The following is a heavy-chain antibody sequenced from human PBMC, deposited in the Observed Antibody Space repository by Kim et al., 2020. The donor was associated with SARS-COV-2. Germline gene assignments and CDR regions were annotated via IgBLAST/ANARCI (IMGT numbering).Heavy chain of an antibody. CDR1: GFTFSSYW. V-gene: IGHV3-7*03. CDR3: VSHEGYYYDSSGYLDS. CDR2: IKGDGSEE. D-gene: IGHD3-22*01. J-gene: IGHJ5*01. Sequence: GGSLRLSCVASGFTFSSYWMSWVRQPPGKGLEWVANIKGDGSEEYYVDSVKGRFTISRDNTRSSLYLQMNNLRAEETAVYYCVSHEGYYYDSSGYLDSWGQGTPVTVSS.